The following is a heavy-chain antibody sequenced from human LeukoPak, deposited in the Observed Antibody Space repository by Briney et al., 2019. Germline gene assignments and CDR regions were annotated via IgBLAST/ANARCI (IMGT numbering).Heavy chain of an antibody. V-gene: IGHV5-51*01. CDR3: ATAMTTGFDY. Sequence: LGESLKISCKASGYTFSDYWIGRVRQMPGKGLEWMGIIYPGDSDTRYSPSFQGQVTISADKSINTAYLHWSSLKASDTAMYYCATAMTTGFDYWGQGTLVTVSS. CDR2: IYPGDSDT. J-gene: IGHJ4*02. CDR1: GYTFSDYW. D-gene: IGHD1-14*01.